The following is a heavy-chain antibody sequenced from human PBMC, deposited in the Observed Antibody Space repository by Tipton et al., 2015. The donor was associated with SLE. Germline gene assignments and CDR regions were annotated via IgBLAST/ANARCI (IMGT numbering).Heavy chain of an antibody. CDR3: ARVAIATAKNWFDP. CDR2: MNPNSGNT. J-gene: IGHJ5*02. CDR1: GYTFTSYD. D-gene: IGHD6-13*01. Sequence: QVQLVQSGAEVKKPGASVKVSCKASGYTFTSYDINWVRQATGQGLEWMGWMNPNSGNTGYAQKFQGRVAMTRNTSISTAYMDLSSLRSEDTAVYYCARVAIATAKNWFDPWGQGTLVTVSS. V-gene: IGHV1-8*01.